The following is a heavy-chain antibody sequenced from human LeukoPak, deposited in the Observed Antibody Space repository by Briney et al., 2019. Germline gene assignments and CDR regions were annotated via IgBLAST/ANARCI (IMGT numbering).Heavy chain of an antibody. Sequence: SETLSLTCTVSGGSISSYYWSWIRQPPGKGLEWIGYIYYSGSTNYNPSLKSRVTISVDTSKNQFSLKLGSVTAADTAIYYCASRDYTSSPSKIDYWGQGTLVTVSS. CDR2: IYYSGST. V-gene: IGHV4-59*08. J-gene: IGHJ4*02. D-gene: IGHD6-6*01. CDR1: GGSISSYY. CDR3: ASRDYTSSPSKIDY.